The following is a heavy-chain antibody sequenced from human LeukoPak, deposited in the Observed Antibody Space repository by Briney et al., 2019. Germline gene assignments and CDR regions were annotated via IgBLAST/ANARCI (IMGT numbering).Heavy chain of an antibody. D-gene: IGHD3-22*01. V-gene: IGHV4-39*01. J-gene: IGHJ1*01. CDR3: ARQMYYYDSSGYEYFQH. Sequence: SETLSLTCTVSGGSISSSSYYWGWIRQPPGKGLEWIASIYYTGSTYYNPSLKSPVTISSDTSKNKFSLQLSSVTAADTAVYHCARQMYYYDSSGYEYFQHWGQGTLVTVSS. CDR1: GGSISSSSYY. CDR2: IYYTGST.